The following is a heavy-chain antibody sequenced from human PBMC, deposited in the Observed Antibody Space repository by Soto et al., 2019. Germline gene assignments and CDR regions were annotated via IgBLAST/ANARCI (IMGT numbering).Heavy chain of an antibody. CDR1: GGSISSGGYS. V-gene: IGHV4-30-2*01. Sequence: SETLSLTCAVSGGSISSGGYSWSWIRQPPGKGLEWIGYIYHSGSTNYNPSLKSRVTISVDTSKNQFSLKLSSVTAADTAVYYCARQGYDILTGYTFAFDIWGQGTMVTVSS. J-gene: IGHJ3*02. D-gene: IGHD3-9*01. CDR3: ARQGYDILTGYTFAFDI. CDR2: IYHSGST.